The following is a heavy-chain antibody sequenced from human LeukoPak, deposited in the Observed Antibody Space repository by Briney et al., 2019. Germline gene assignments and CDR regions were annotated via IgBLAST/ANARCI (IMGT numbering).Heavy chain of an antibody. D-gene: IGHD2-2*01. Sequence: PGGSLRLSCAASGFTFSSYSMNWVRQAPGKGLEWVSSISSSSSYIHYADSVKGRFTISRDNAKNSLYLQMNSLRAEDTAVYYCARDSSSTSCYVDWGQGTLVTVSS. J-gene: IGHJ4*02. CDR1: GFTFSSYS. CDR2: ISSSSSYI. CDR3: ARDSSSTSCYVD. V-gene: IGHV3-21*01.